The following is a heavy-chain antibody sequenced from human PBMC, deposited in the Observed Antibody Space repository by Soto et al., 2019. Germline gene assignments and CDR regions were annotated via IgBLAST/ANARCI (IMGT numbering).Heavy chain of an antibody. CDR1: GGSISPYY. J-gene: IGHJ4*02. V-gene: IGHV4-59*01. Sequence: QVQLQESGPGLVKPSETLSLTCTVSGGSISPYYWSWIRLPPGKGLEWIGHIYYSGSTNYNPSLKSRVSMSVDTSKNQFFLKLSSVTAADTAVYYCARVSESETYLSPIDFWGQGTLVTVSS. CDR2: IYYSGST. CDR3: ARVSESETYLSPIDF. D-gene: IGHD3-10*01.